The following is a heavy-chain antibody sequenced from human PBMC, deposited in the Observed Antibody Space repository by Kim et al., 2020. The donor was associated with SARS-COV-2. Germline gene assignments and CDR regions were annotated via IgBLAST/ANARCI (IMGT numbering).Heavy chain of an antibody. J-gene: IGHJ4*02. D-gene: IGHD1-26*01. CDR2: ST. V-gene: IGHV3-74*01. Sequence: STSYADSVKGRFTVARDNAKNTRYLQMNSLRAEDTAVYYCARDRSYHVDYWGQGTLVTVSS. CDR3: ARDRSYHVDY.